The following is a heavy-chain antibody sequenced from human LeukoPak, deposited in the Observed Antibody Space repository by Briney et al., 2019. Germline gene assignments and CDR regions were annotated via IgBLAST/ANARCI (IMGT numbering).Heavy chain of an antibody. CDR2: ISSSSTI. D-gene: IGHD2-2*01. CDR1: GFTFSSYS. CDR3: ARSVCSSTSCYVDY. V-gene: IGHV3-48*04. Sequence: GGSLRLSCAASGFTFSSYSMNWVRQAPGKGLEWVSYISSSSTIYYADSVKGRFTISRDNAKNSLYLQMNSLRAEDTAVYYCARSVCSSTSCYVDYWGQGTLVTVSS. J-gene: IGHJ4*02.